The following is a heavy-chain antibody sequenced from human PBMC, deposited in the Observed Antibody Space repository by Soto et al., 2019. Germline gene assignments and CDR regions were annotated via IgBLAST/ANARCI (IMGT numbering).Heavy chain of an antibody. CDR3: ARIRYSSDGGFDY. D-gene: IGHD6-19*01. CDR2: IFSNDEK. CDR1: GFSLSNARMG. J-gene: IGHJ4*02. V-gene: IGHV2-26*01. Sequence: SGPTLVNPTDTLTLTCTVSGFSLSNARMGVSWIRQPPGKALEWLAHIFSNDEKSYSTSLKSRLTISKDTSKSQVVLTMTNMDPVDTATYYCARIRYSSDGGFDYWGQGTLVTVSS.